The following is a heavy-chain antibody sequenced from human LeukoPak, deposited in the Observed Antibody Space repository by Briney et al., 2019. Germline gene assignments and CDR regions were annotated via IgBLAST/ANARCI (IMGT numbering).Heavy chain of an antibody. Sequence: GGSLRLSCAASGFNLDEYAMPWVRQAPGKGLEWVSGISWNSGGIGYADSVKGRFTISRDNAKNRLYLEMNSLRTEDTALYYCVKDASGWYMIDNWGQGTQVTVAS. CDR1: GFNLDEYA. J-gene: IGHJ4*02. D-gene: IGHD6-19*01. CDR3: VKDASGWYMIDN. V-gene: IGHV3-9*01. CDR2: ISWNSGGI.